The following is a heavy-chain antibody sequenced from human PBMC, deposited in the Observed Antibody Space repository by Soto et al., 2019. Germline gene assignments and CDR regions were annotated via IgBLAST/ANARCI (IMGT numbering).Heavy chain of an antibody. Sequence: SETLSLTCTVSGGSINSYYWGWIRQPPGKGLEWIGYIHYSGSTNYNPSLKSRVTISIDTPKNQFSLKVNSMTAADTVVYYCARGGLAARKGRWFDPWGQGTLVTVSS. D-gene: IGHD6-6*01. V-gene: IGHV4-59*01. CDR2: IHYSGST. CDR3: ARGGLAARKGRWFDP. J-gene: IGHJ5*02. CDR1: GGSINSYY.